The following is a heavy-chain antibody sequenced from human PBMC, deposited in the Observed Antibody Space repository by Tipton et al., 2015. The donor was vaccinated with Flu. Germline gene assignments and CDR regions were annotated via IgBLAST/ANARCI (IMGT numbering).Heavy chain of an antibody. CDR2: IQYTGST. CDR3: ARGNDYPNAYLDF. J-gene: IGHJ4*02. D-gene: IGHD4-11*01. CDR1: DDSIRSGDYY. Sequence: TLSLTCTVSDDSIRSGDYYWSWIRQPPGKGLEWIGYIQYTGSTYYNPSLKSRLNMSIDTSKNQFSLKVTSLTAADTAMYYCARGNDYPNAYLDFWGRGNLVTVSS. V-gene: IGHV4-30-4*01.